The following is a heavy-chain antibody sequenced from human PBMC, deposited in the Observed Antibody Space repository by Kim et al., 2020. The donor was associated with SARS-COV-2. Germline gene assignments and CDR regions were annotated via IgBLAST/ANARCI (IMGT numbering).Heavy chain of an antibody. Sequence: SETLSLTCAVYGGSFSGYYWSWIRQPPGKGLEWIGEINHSGSTNYNPSLKSRVTISVDTSKNQFSLKLSSVTAADTAVYYCATQTVVVTASGNWFDPWGQGTLVTVSS. J-gene: IGHJ5*02. D-gene: IGHD2-21*02. CDR3: ATQTVVVTASGNWFDP. CDR2: INHSGST. V-gene: IGHV4-34*01. CDR1: GGSFSGYY.